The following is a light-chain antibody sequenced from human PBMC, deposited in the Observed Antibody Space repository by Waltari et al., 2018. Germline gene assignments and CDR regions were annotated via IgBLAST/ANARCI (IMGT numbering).Light chain of an antibody. CDR3: AAWDDSLSAYI. CDR2: YND. V-gene: IGLV1-47*02. CDR1: SSNIGSNS. Sequence: QSVLTQPPSASEAARKSVTISCSGSSSNIGSNSVSWYQQFPGTAPKLLIYYNDQRPSGVSVRFSGSKSGTSASLAISGLQTEDEADYYCAAWDDSLSAYIFGGGTRVTVL. J-gene: IGLJ2*01.